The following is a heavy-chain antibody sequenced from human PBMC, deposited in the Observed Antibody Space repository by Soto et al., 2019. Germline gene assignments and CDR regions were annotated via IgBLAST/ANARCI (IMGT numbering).Heavy chain of an antibody. CDR1: GDSVSSNGAA. CDR2: TYYRSKWFN. J-gene: IGHJ3*02. Sequence: SQTLSLTCAISGDSVSSNGAAWNWIRQSPSRGLEWLGRTYYRSKWFNDYAPSVKSRITINPDTSKNQLSLQLNSVTPEDTAVFYCASDLDGSGTTAFEIWGQGTMVTVS. D-gene: IGHD1-7*01. V-gene: IGHV6-1*01. CDR3: ASDLDGSGTTAFEI.